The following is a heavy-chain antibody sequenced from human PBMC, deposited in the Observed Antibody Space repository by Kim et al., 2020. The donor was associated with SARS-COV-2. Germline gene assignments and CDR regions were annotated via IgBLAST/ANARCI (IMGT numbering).Heavy chain of an antibody. CDR2: IDPGSGGA. D-gene: IGHD1-26*01. J-gene: IGHJ4*02. V-gene: IGHV1-2*02. Sequence: ASVKVSCKASGYTFTGYHLHWVRQAPGQGLEWMGYIDPGSGGANYAHNFQGRVTMTRDTSIITAYMDLSSLTSDDTAVYFCAKAEVGAPDYWGQGTLVTVSS. CDR1: GYTFTGYH. CDR3: AKAEVGAPDY.